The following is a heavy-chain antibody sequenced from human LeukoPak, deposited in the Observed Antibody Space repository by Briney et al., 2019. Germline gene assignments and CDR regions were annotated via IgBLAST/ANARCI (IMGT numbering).Heavy chain of an antibody. J-gene: IGHJ4*02. CDR1: GVSISNYY. CDR3: ARGVGYYDSSGYY. D-gene: IGHD3-22*01. CDR2: IDYTGST. Sequence: SETLSLTCTVSGVSISNYYWSWIRQPPGKGLEWIGYIDYTGSTKYNPSLKSRVTMSVDTSKNQFSLKLSSVTAADTAVYYCARGVGYYDSSGYYWGLGTLVTVSS. V-gene: IGHV4-59*01.